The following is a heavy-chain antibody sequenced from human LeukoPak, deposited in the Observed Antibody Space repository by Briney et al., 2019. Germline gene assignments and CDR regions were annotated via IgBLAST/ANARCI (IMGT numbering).Heavy chain of an antibody. V-gene: IGHV1-18*01. CDR3: ARARWELRHFDY. Sequence: ASVKVSCKASGYTLTSYGISWVRQAPGQGLEWMGWISAYNGNTNYAQKLQGRVTMTTDTSTSTAYMELRSLRSGDTAVYYCARARWELRHFDYWGQGTLVTVSS. D-gene: IGHD1-26*01. CDR1: GYTLTSYG. J-gene: IGHJ4*02. CDR2: ISAYNGNT.